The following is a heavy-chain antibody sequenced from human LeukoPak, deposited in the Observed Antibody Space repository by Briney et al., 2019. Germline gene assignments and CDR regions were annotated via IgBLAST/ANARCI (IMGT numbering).Heavy chain of an antibody. Sequence: GGSLRLPCAASGFTVSSNYMSWVRQAPGKGLEWVSVIYSGGNTDYADSVKGRFTISRDNSKNTLYIQMNSLRAEDTAVYYCARGLVVASGAFDIWGQGTMVTVSS. V-gene: IGHV3-53*01. CDR3: ARGLVVASGAFDI. D-gene: IGHD3-22*01. CDR2: IYSGGNT. J-gene: IGHJ3*02. CDR1: GFTVSSNY.